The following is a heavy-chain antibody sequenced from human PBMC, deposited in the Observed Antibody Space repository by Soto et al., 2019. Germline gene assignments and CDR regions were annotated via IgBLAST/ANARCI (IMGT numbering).Heavy chain of an antibody. CDR2: INPDSGAT. CDR3: ARASGALDFDC. Sequence: QVQLVQSGTEVKKPGASVKVSCKASEDTFSAYYIHWVRQAPGQGLEWMGWINPDSGATKYAQKSQGRVTMTRDTSISTAYMELNRLRSDDTATYFCARASGALDFDCWGQGTLVTVSS. CDR1: EDTFSAYY. D-gene: IGHD7-27*01. V-gene: IGHV1-2*02. J-gene: IGHJ4*02.